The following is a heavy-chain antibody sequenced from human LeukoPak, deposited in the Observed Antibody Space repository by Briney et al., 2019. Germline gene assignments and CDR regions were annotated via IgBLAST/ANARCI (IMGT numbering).Heavy chain of an antibody. V-gene: IGHV3-30-3*01. Sequence: GGSLRLSCAASGFTFSSYAMHWVRQAPGKGLEWVAVISYDGSNKYYADSVKGRFTISRDNSKNTLYPQMNSLRAEDTAVYYCARGSNRYNWNDGDGFDYWGQGTLVTVSS. CDR3: ARGSNRYNWNDGDGFDY. CDR2: ISYDGSNK. D-gene: IGHD1-20*01. CDR1: GFTFSSYA. J-gene: IGHJ4*02.